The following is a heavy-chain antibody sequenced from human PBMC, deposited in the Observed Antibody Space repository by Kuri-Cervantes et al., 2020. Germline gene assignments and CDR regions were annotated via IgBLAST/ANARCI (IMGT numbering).Heavy chain of an antibody. CDR2: IIPILGIA. V-gene: IGHV1-69*04. J-gene: IGHJ6*02. CDR3: ARDGYCSGGSCWGYGMYV. CDR1: GYTFTGYY. Sequence: SVKVSCKASGYTFTGYYMHWVRQAPGQGLEWMGRIIPILGIANYAQKFQGRVTITADKSTSTAYMELSSLRSEDTAVYYCARDGYCSGGSCWGYGMYVWGQGTTVTVSS. D-gene: IGHD2-15*01.